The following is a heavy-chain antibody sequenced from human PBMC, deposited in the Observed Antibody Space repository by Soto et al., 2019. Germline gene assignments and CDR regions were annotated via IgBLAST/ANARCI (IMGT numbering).Heavy chain of an antibody. V-gene: IGHV3-30*03. J-gene: IGHJ6*02. CDR3: ARWYYYYYAMDV. Sequence: GGSLRLSCAASGFTFSSYGMHWVRQAPGKGLEWVAVISYDGSNKYYADSVKGRFTISRDNSKNTLYLQMNSLRAEDTAVYYCARWYYYYYAMDVWGQGTTVTVSS. CDR1: GFTFSSYG. CDR2: ISYDGSNK.